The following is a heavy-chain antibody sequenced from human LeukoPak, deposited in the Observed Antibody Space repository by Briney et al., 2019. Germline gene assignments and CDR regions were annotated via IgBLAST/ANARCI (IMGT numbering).Heavy chain of an antibody. V-gene: IGHV1-18*01. CDR2: ISAYNGNT. CDR1: GYTFTSYG. CDR3: ARNWRGTYYYDSSGYVAESESNFDAFDI. Sequence: ASVKVSCKASGYTFTSYGISWVRQAPGQRLEWMGWISAYNGNTNYAQKLWGRVTMTTDTSTSTAYMELRSLRSDDTAAYYCARNWRGTYYYDSSGYVAESESNFDAFDIWGQGTMVTVSS. J-gene: IGHJ3*02. D-gene: IGHD3-22*01.